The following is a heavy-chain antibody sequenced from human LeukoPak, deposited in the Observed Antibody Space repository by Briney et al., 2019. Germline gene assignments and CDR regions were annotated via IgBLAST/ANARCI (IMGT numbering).Heavy chain of an antibody. CDR1: GGSFSGYY. D-gene: IGHD2-15*01. J-gene: IGHJ4*02. Sequence: SETLSLTCAVYGGSFSGYYWSWIRQPPGKGLEWIGEINHSGSTNYNPSLKSRVTISVDTSKNQFSLKLSSVTAADTAVYYCARQCSGGSCYGYWGQGTLVTVSS. V-gene: IGHV4-34*01. CDR2: INHSGST. CDR3: ARQCSGGSCYGY.